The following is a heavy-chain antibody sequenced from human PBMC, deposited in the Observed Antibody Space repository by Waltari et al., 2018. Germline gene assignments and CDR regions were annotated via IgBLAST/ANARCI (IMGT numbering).Heavy chain of an antibody. CDR1: GGSISSGSYY. CDR2: ISYSGTT. Sequence: QLQLQESGPGLVKPSETLSLTCTVSGGSISSGSYYWGWIRQPPGKGLEWIGYISYSGTTYYNLSLKSRVTMSVDTSRDKYSLSLRSVAAADTAVYYCARYYGNGEGWLDPWVQGTLVTVSS. J-gene: IGHJ5*02. D-gene: IGHD3-3*01. V-gene: IGHV4-39*07. CDR3: ARYYGNGEGWLDP.